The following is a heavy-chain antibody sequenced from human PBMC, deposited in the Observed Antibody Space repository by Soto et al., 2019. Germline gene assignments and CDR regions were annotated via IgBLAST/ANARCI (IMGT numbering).Heavy chain of an antibody. CDR2: IIPILGIA. CDR3: AREDGYRGGDAFDI. D-gene: IGHD5-12*01. Sequence: SVKVSCKASGGTFSSYTISWVRQAPGQGLEWMGRIIPILGIANYAQKFQGRVTITADKSTSTAYMELSSLRSEDTAVYYCAREDGYRGGDAFDIWGQGTMVTVSS. V-gene: IGHV1-69*04. J-gene: IGHJ3*02. CDR1: GGTFSSYT.